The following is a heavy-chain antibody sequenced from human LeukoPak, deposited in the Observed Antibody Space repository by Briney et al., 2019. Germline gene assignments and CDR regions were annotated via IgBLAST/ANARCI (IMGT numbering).Heavy chain of an antibody. V-gene: IGHV2-5*02. D-gene: IGHD2-2*01. CDR2: IYWDDDK. Sequence: SGPTLVNPTRTLTLTCTFSGFSPSTSEWGWAWILHPPEKPLEGLPLIYWDDDKRYSPSLKSRLTITKDTSKNQVVLTMTNMDPVDTATYYCAHKVVPAAMGYFDYWGQGTLVTVSS. CDR1: GFSPSTSEWG. J-gene: IGHJ4*02. CDR3: AHKVVPAAMGYFDY.